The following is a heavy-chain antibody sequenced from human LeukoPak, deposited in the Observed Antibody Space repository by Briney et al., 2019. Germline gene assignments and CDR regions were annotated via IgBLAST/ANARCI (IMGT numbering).Heavy chain of an antibody. CDR2: ISFDGSNE. D-gene: IGHD6-13*01. CDR3: AKSGSSPPYYYYGMDV. V-gene: IGHV3-30*18. J-gene: IGHJ6*02. CDR1: GFSFSSYV. Sequence: HPGGSLRLSCAASGFSFSSYVMHWVRQAPGKGLEWVAVISFDGSNEYYADSVKGRFTISRDNSKNSLYLHMNSLRAEDTAVYYCAKSGSSPPYYYYGMDVWGQGTTVTVSS.